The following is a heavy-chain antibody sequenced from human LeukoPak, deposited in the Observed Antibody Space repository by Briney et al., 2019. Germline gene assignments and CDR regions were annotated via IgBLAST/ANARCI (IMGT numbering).Heavy chain of an antibody. D-gene: IGHD6-19*01. J-gene: IGHJ3*02. CDR1: GGSISSYY. CDR3: ARDPRGQWLPDI. CDR2: IYYSGST. V-gene: IGHV4-59*01. Sequence: SETLSLTCTVSGGSISSYYWSWIRQPPGKGLEWIGYIYYSGSTNYNPSLKSRVTISVDTSKSQFSLKLSSVTAADTAVYYCARDPRGQWLPDIWGQGTMVTVSS.